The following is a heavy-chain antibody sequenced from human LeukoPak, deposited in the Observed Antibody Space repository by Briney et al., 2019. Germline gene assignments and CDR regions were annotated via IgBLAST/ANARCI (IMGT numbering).Heavy chain of an antibody. CDR1: GFTFSSYS. J-gene: IGHJ4*02. Sequence: GGSLRLSCAASGFTFSSYSMSWVRQAPGKGLEWVAVISYDGSNKYYADSVKGRFTISRDNSKNTLYLQMNSLRAEDTAVYYCARDALVVVPAAMAYYFDYWGQGTLVTVSS. CDR3: ARDALVVVPAAMAYYFDY. V-gene: IGHV3-30-3*01. CDR2: ISYDGSNK. D-gene: IGHD2-2*01.